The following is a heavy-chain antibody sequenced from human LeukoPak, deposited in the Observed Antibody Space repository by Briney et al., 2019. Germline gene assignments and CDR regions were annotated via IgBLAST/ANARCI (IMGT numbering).Heavy chain of an antibody. V-gene: IGHV1-46*01. Sequence: ASVKVSCKASGYTFTSYYMHWVRQAPGQGLEWMGIIKPSGGGTTYAQRFQGRVTMTRDTSTSTVYMELSSLRSEDTAVYYCARVSGTYYYFDYWGQGTLVTVSS. J-gene: IGHJ4*02. CDR2: IKPSGGGT. D-gene: IGHD1-26*01. CDR1: GYTFTSYY. CDR3: ARVSGTYYYFDY.